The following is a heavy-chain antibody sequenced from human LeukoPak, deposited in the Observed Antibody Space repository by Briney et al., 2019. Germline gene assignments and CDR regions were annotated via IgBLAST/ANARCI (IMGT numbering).Heavy chain of an antibody. CDR3: VATVYCTSTSCRPEYFQH. Sequence: GGSLRLSCAASGFTVSSNYMSWVRQAPGKGLEWVSVIYSGDSTYYADSVKGRFTISRDNSKNTLYLQMNSLRAEDTAVYYCVATVYCTSTSCRPEYFQHWGQGTLVTVSS. J-gene: IGHJ1*01. D-gene: IGHD2-2*01. CDR2: IYSGDST. V-gene: IGHV3-66*02. CDR1: GFTVSSNY.